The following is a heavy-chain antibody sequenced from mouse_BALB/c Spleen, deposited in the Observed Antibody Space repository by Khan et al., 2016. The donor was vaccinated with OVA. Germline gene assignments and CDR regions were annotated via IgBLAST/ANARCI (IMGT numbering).Heavy chain of an antibody. Sequence: EVQLQESGPGPVKPSLSLSLTCTVTGYSITSDYAWNWIRQFPGHKLEWMGYISYSGRTSYTPSLISRISITRDTSKNQFFLQLNSVTTEDTATYFCVRGRAYWGQGTLVTVSA. V-gene: IGHV3-2*02. CDR2: ISYSGRT. CDR1: GYSITSDYA. J-gene: IGHJ3*01. D-gene: IGHD3-3*01. CDR3: VRGRAY.